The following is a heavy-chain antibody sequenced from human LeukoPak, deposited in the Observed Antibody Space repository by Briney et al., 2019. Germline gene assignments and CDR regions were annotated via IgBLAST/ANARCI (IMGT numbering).Heavy chain of an antibody. J-gene: IGHJ4*02. D-gene: IGHD2-8*01. CDR2: INPSGGST. V-gene: IGHV1-46*01. Sequence: ASVKVSCKASGYTFTSYYMHWVRQAPGHGLEWMGIINPSGGSTSYAQKFQGRVTMTRDTSTSTVYMELYSLRSDDTAVYYCARDRPGVRYGRPIFDFWGQGTLVTVSS. CDR3: ARDRPGVRYGRPIFDF. CDR1: GYTFTSYY.